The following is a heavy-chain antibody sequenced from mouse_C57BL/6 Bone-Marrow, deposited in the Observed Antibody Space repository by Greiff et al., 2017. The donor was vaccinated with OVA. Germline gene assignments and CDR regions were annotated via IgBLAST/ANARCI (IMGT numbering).Heavy chain of an antibody. CDR2: ISDGGSYT. D-gene: IGHD1-1*01. V-gene: IGHV5-4*03. CDR3: AQIGDYYGSSYWYFDG. CDR1: GFTFSSYA. J-gene: IGHJ1*03. Sequence: EVKLMESGGGLVKPGGSLKLSCAASGFTFSSYAMSWVRQTPEKRLEWVATISDGGSYTYYTDNVKGRFTISRDNAKNNLYLQMSHLKSEDTAMYYCAQIGDYYGSSYWYFDGWGTGTTVTVSS.